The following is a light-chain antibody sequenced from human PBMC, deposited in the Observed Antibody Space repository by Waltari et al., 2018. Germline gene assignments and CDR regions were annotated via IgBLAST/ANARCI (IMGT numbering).Light chain of an antibody. CDR2: DVN. CDR3: SSFTSSSTWV. CDR1: SSDVGGYHY. Sequence: HSALTQPASVSGSPGQSITISCTGTSSDVGGYHYVSWYQQHPGKAPKLMIYDVNNRPSGVSNRFSGSKSGNTASLTISGLQAEDEADYYCSSFTSSSTWVFGGGTKLTVL. J-gene: IGLJ3*02. V-gene: IGLV2-14*01.